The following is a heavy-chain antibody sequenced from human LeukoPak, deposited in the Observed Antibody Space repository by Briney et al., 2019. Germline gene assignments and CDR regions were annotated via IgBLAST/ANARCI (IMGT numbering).Heavy chain of an antibody. CDR1: EFTFSDYY. D-gene: IGHD6-13*01. CDR3: ARDRMGIAAAGAYDY. Sequence: GGSLRLSCAASEFTFSDYYMSWIRQAPGKGLEWVSYISSSGSTVYYADSVKGRFTISRDNAKNSLYLQMNSLRAEDTAVYYCARDRMGIAAAGAYDYWGQGTLVTVSS. J-gene: IGHJ4*02. CDR2: ISSSGSTV. V-gene: IGHV3-11*01.